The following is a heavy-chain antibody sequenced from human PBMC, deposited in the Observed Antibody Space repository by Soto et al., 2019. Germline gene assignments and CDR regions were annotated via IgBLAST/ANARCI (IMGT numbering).Heavy chain of an antibody. CDR2: ISGSGGST. D-gene: IGHD4-4*01. V-gene: IGHV3-23*01. J-gene: IGHJ4*02. Sequence: GGSLRLSCAASGFTFSSYAMSWVRQAPWKGLEWVSAISGSGGSTYYADSVKGRFTISRDNSKNTLYLQMNSLRAEDTAVYYCAKTPLFTVTTPFDYWGQGTLVTVSS. CDR3: AKTPLFTVTTPFDY. CDR1: GFTFSSYA.